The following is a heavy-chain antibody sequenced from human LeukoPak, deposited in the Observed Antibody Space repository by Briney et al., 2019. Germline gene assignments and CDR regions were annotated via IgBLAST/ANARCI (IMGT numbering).Heavy chain of an antibody. D-gene: IGHD2-2*01. J-gene: IGHJ6*02. CDR2: IYPGDSDT. V-gene: IGHV5-51*01. CDR1: GYSFTSYW. Sequence: GASLKISCKGSGYSFTSYWIGWVRQLPGKGLEWMGIIYPGDSDTRYSPSFQGQVTISADKSISTAYLQWSSLKASDTAMYYCARVVVPAAYYYYYYGMDVWGQGTTVTVSS. CDR3: ARVVVPAAYYYYYYGMDV.